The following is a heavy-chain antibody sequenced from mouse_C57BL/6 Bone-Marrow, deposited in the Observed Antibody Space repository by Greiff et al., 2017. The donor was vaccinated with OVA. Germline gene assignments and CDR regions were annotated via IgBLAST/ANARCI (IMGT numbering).Heavy chain of an antibody. D-gene: IGHD3-1*01. CDR3: TTGAPYYFDY. CDR2: IDPENGDT. Sequence: VQLKQSGAELVRPGASVKLSCTASGFTIKDDYMHWVKQRPEQGLEWIGWIDPENGDTEYASKFQGKATITADTSSNTAYLQLSSLTSEDSAVYYCTTGAPYYFDYWGQGTTLTVSS. J-gene: IGHJ2*01. V-gene: IGHV14-4*01. CDR1: GFTIKDDY.